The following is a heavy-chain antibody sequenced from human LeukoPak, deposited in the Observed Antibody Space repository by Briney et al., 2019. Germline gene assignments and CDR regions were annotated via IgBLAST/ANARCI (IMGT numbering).Heavy chain of an antibody. CDR3: ARVSYRSSSSDFDY. V-gene: IGHV1-18*01. Sequence: GASVKVSCKASGYTFTNYGITWVRQAPGQGGEWMGWISSYSGNTTYAQNLQGRVTMTTDTSASTVPMELSSLRSDDTAIYYCARVSYRSSSSDFDYWGQGTLVTVSS. CDR2: ISSYSGNT. CDR1: GYTFTNYG. D-gene: IGHD6-6*01. J-gene: IGHJ4*02.